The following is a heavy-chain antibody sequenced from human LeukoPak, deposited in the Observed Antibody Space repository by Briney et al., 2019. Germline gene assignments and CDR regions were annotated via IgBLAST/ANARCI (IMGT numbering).Heavy chain of an antibody. J-gene: IGHJ4*02. CDR3: ARDRPGSSTPDFDY. Sequence: GGSLRLSCAASGFTFSTYSINWIRQAPGEGLEWVSSISSCSNYIYYADSVKGRFTISRDNAKNSLYLQLNSLRAEDTAVYYCARDRPGSSTPDFDYWGQGTLVTVSS. D-gene: IGHD6-6*01. CDR2: ISSCSNYI. CDR1: GFTFSTYS. V-gene: IGHV3-21*01.